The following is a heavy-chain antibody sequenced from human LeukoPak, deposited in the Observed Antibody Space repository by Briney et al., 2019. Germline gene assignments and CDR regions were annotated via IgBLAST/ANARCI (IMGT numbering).Heavy chain of an antibody. J-gene: IGHJ4*02. D-gene: IGHD2-15*01. V-gene: IGHV3-23*01. CDR3: ARDSGYCSGGSCYSVPNY. Sequence: GGSLRLSCAASGFTFSSYAMSWVRQAPGKGLEWVSAISGSGGSTFYADSVKGRFTISRDNAKNSLYLQMNSLRAEDTAVYYCARDSGYCSGGSCYSVPNYWGQGTLVTVSS. CDR1: GFTFSSYA. CDR2: ISGSGGST.